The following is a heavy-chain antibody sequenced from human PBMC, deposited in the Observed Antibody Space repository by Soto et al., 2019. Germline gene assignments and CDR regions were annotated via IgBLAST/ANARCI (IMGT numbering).Heavy chain of an antibody. J-gene: IGHJ6*02. CDR1: GYSFRNFW. CDR2: IYPGDSDT. CDR3: ARQYGVNLDYYYGMDV. Sequence: GESLKISCKASGYSFRNFWIGWVRQMPGKGLEWMGIIYPGDSDTRYSPSFQGQVTISADKSISTAYLQWSSLKASDTAIYYCARQYGVNLDYYYGMDVWGQGTTVTVSS. V-gene: IGHV5-51*01. D-gene: IGHD4-17*01.